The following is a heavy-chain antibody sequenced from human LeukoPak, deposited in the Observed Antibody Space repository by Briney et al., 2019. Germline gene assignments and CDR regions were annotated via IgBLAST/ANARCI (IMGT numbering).Heavy chain of an antibody. Sequence: PGRSLRLSCAASGFTFSSYAMHWVRQAPGKGLEWVAVISYEGSNKYYADSVKGRFTISRDNSKNTLYLQMNSLRAEDTAVYYCARDNGRYDSSGYYGYWGQGTLVTVSS. CDR3: ARDNGRYDSSGYYGY. V-gene: IGHV3-30*04. CDR2: ISYEGSNK. CDR1: GFTFSSYA. D-gene: IGHD3-22*01. J-gene: IGHJ4*02.